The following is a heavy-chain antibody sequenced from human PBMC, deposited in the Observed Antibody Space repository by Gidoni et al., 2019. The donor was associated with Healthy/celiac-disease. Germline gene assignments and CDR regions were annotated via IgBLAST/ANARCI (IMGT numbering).Heavy chain of an antibody. CDR2: MNPNSGNT. J-gene: IGHJ6*02. CDR1: GYTFTSYD. CDR3: ARGGVDIVSYGMDV. Sequence: VQLVQPGAEVKKPGASVQVSCKASGYTFTSYDINWVRQATGQGLEWMGWMNPNSGNTGYAQKFQGRVTMTRNTSRSTAYMELSSLRSEDTAVYYCARGGVDIVSYGMDVWGQGTTVTVSS. V-gene: IGHV1-8*01. D-gene: IGHD5-12*01.